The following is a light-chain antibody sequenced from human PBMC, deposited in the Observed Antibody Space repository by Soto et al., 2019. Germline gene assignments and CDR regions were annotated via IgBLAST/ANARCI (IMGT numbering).Light chain of an antibody. CDR3: QQYGSSPPT. V-gene: IGKV3-20*01. CDR1: QSISSY. J-gene: IGKJ5*01. Sequence: EIVLTQSPATLSLSPGERATLSCRASQSISSYLAWYQQKPGQTPRLLIYGASSRATGIPERFSGSGSGTDFTPSISRLEPEDFAVYYCQQYGSSPPTFGQGTRLEIK. CDR2: GAS.